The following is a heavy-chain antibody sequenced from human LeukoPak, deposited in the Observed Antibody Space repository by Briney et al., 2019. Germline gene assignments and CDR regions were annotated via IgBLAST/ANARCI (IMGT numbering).Heavy chain of an antibody. V-gene: IGHV3-30*02. Sequence: AGRSLRLSCAASGFTFSNHAMHWVRQAPGKGLEWVAFIRYDGSNKYYADSVKGRFTISRDNSKNTLYLQMNSLRAEDTAVYYCAKAQAAYFDYWGQGTLVTVSS. J-gene: IGHJ4*02. D-gene: IGHD6-25*01. CDR2: IRYDGSNK. CDR3: AKAQAAYFDY. CDR1: GFTFSNHA.